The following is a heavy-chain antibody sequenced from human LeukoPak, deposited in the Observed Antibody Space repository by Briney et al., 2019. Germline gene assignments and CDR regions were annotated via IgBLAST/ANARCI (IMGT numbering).Heavy chain of an antibody. Sequence: PGGSLRLSCAASGFTFSNYWMHWVRQAPGKGLVWVSRINSDGSSTSYADSVKGRFTISRDNAKNTLYLQMNSLRPEDTAVYYCAKDRTYGVPTSYFDYWGQGTLVTVSS. D-gene: IGHD3-16*01. J-gene: IGHJ4*02. CDR1: GFTFSNYW. CDR3: AKDRTYGVPTSYFDY. V-gene: IGHV3-74*01. CDR2: INSDGSST.